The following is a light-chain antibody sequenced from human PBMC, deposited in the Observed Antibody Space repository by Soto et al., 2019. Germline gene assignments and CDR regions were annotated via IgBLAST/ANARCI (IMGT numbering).Light chain of an antibody. CDR3: YTYAGGSTYL. CDR2: EDI. Sequence: QSVLTQPASVSGSPGHSITISCTGTSSDVGSYSLLSWYQHHPGKAPKLIIYEDIKGPSGVSNRFSGSKSGNTASLRISGLQAEDEADYYCYTYAGGSTYLFGTGTKSPS. CDR1: SSDVGSYSL. V-gene: IGLV2-23*01. J-gene: IGLJ1*01.